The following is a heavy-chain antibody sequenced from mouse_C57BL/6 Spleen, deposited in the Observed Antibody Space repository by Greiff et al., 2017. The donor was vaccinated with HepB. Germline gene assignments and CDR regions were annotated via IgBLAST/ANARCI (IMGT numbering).Heavy chain of an antibody. CDR2: IWSDGST. D-gene: IGHD1-1*01. CDR1: GFSLTSYG. Sequence: QVQLKESGPGLVAPSQSLSITCTVSGFSLTSYGVHWVRQPPGKGLEWLVVIWSDGSTTYNSALKSRLSISKDNSKSQVFLKMNSRQTDDTAMYYCARHDATVVEDYAMDYWGQGTSVTVSS. CDR3: ARHDATVVEDYAMDY. V-gene: IGHV2-6-1*01. J-gene: IGHJ4*01.